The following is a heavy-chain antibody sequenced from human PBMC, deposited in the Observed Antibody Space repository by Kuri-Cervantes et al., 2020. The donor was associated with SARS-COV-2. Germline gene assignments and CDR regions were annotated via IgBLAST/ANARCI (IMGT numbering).Heavy chain of an antibody. D-gene: IGHD3-22*01. CDR2: ISSNGGDL. CDR1: GLTFDYHA. CDR3: AKVGPTYDSSGYYDY. J-gene: IGHJ4*02. Sequence: SLKISCSDSGLTFDYHAIFWVRQVPGKGLEWVSTISSNGGDLDYADSVEGRFTISRDNAKNSLYLQMNSLRAEDMALYYCAKVGPTYDSSGYYDYWGQGTLVTVSS. V-gene: IGHV3-9*03.